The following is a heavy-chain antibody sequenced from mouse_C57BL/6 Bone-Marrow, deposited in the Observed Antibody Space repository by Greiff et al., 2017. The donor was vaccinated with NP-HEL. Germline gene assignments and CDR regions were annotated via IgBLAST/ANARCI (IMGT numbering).Heavy chain of an antibody. V-gene: IGHV5-17*01. Sequence: EVQLQESGGGLVKPGGSLKLSCAASGFPFSDYGMHWVRQAPEKGLEWVAYISSGSSTIYYADTVKGRFTISRDNAKNTLFLQMTSLRSEDTAMYYCARSGSSYDWYFDVWGTGTTVTVSS. CDR3: ARSGSSYDWYFDV. CDR2: ISSGSSTI. CDR1: GFPFSDYG. J-gene: IGHJ1*03. D-gene: IGHD1-1*01.